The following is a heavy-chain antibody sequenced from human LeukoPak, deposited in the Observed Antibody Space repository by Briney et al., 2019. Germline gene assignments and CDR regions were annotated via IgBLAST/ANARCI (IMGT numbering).Heavy chain of an antibody. Sequence: ASVKVSCKASGYTFTSYGISWVRQAPGQGLEWMGWISAYNGNTNYAQKLQGRVTMTTDTSTSTAYMELRSLRSDDAAVYYCARPEGGYCPNGVCYGPLDYWGQGTLVTVSS. CDR3: ARPEGGYCPNGVCYGPLDY. CDR1: GYTFTSYG. J-gene: IGHJ4*02. D-gene: IGHD2-8*01. V-gene: IGHV1-18*01. CDR2: ISAYNGNT.